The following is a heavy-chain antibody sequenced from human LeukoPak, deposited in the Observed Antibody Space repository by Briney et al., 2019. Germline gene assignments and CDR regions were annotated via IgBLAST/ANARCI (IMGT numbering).Heavy chain of an antibody. D-gene: IGHD3-10*01. CDR1: GGSFSGYY. CDR2: IYYSGST. V-gene: IGHV4-59*01. CDR3: ARAGSGTYYKGFDY. Sequence: PSETLSLTCAVYGGSFSGYYWSWIRQPPGKGLEWIGYIYYSGSTNYNPSLKSRVTISVDTSKNQFPLKLSSVTAADTAVYYCARAGSGTYYKGFDYWGQGTLVTVSS. J-gene: IGHJ4*02.